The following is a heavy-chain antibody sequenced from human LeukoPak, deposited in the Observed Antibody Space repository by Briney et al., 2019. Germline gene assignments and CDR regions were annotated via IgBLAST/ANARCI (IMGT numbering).Heavy chain of an antibody. Sequence: GGALRLSCAASGFTFSSYEMNWVRQAPGKGLGWVSYISRSGSTIYYADSVKGRFTISRDNAENSLYLQMNSLRAVDTAVYYCARVGSGSGSYYFAPWGQGTLVTVSS. J-gene: IGHJ5*02. CDR2: ISRSGSTI. CDR3: ARVGSGSGSYYFAP. CDR1: GFTFSSYE. V-gene: IGHV3-48*03. D-gene: IGHD3-10*01.